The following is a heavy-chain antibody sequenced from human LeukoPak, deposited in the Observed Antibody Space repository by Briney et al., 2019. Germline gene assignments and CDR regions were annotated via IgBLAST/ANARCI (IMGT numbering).Heavy chain of an antibody. V-gene: IGHV1-46*01. CDR2: INPSGGST. D-gene: IGHD5-24*01. CDR1: GYTFTSNY. CDR3: AATRWLQFPTVDY. J-gene: IGHJ4*02. Sequence: ASVKVSCKASGYTFTSNYMHWVRQAPGQGLEWMGIINPSGGSTSYAQKFQGRVTMTRDTSTSTVYMELSSLRSEDTAVYYCAATRWLQFPTVDYWGQGTLVTVSS.